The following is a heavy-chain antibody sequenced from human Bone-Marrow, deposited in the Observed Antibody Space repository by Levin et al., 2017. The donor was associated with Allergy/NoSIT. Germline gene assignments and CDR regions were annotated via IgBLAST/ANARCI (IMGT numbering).Heavy chain of an antibody. D-gene: IGHD3-10*01. CDR2: IFYSGST. J-gene: IGHJ4*02. Sequence: SETLSLTCTVSGGSISGYYWSWVRQPPGKGLEWVGHIFYSGSTNYNPSLKSRVTISINTSKNQFSLNLTSVTAADTTFYYCARSVAGEFDYWGQGTLVTVSS. V-gene: IGHV4-59*01. CDR1: GGSISGYY. CDR3: ARSVAGEFDY.